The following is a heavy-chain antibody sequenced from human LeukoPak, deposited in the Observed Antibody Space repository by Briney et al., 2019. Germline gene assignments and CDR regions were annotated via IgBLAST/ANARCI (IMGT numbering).Heavy chain of an antibody. D-gene: IGHD4-11*01. CDR1: GYSFTNYW. CDR3: ARPDDFSNYKY. Sequence: GESLKISCKGSGYSFTNYWIGWVRQMPGKGLEWMGIIYPGDSDTRYSPSFQGQVTISADNSINTAYLQWSSLKASDTAMYYCARPDDFSNYKYWGQGTLVTVSS. J-gene: IGHJ4*02. CDR2: IYPGDSDT. V-gene: IGHV5-51*01.